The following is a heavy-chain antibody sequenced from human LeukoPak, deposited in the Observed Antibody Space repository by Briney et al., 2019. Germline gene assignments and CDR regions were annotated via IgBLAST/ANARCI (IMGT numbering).Heavy chain of an antibody. CDR2: TRSKAYGGAT. Sequence: GGSLRLSCTTSGFNFGNYAMSWVRQAPGKGLEWVGFTRSKAYGGATEYAASVKGRVNISRDDSKSIAYLQMNSLKTEATAVYYCGRASPYFDSWGQGTLVTVSS. CDR3: GRASPYFDS. J-gene: IGHJ4*02. CDR1: GFNFGNYA. V-gene: IGHV3-49*04.